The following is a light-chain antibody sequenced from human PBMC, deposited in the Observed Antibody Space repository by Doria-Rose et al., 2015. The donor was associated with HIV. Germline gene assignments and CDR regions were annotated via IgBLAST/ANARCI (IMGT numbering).Light chain of an antibody. V-gene: IGKV3-20*01. CDR3: HQYGTSWT. CDR1: QSFSSTY. J-gene: IGKJ1*01. Sequence: TQSPGTLSLSPGERATLSCRASQSFSSTYLARYQQKPGQAPSLLIYDGSTRATGIPDRFSARGSGTDFTLTINRLEPEDFALYYCHQYGTSWTFGQGTKVEI. CDR2: DGS.